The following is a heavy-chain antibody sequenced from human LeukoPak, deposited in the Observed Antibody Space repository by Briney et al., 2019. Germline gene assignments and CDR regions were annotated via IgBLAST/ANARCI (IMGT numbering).Heavy chain of an antibody. J-gene: IGHJ4*02. CDR1: GFTFSSYS. CDR3: ARAGRNDYGDYADY. CDR2: ISSSSSYI. Sequence: GGSLRLSCAASGFTFSSYSMNWVRQAPGKGLEWVSSISSSSSYIYYADSVKGRFTISRDNAKNSLYLQMNSLRAEDTAVYYCARAGRNDYGDYADYWGQGTLVTVS. D-gene: IGHD4-17*01. V-gene: IGHV3-21*01.